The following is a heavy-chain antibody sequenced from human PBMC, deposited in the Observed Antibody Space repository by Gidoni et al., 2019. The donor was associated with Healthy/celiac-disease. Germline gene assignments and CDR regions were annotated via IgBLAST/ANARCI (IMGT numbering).Heavy chain of an antibody. V-gene: IGHV3-64*01. CDR2: ISSNGGST. J-gene: IGHJ4*02. CDR3: ARGMGGYSYGYFDY. D-gene: IGHD5-18*01. Sequence: EVQLVESGGGLVQPGGSLRLSCAASASTFSSYAMHWVRQAAGKGLEYDSTISSNGGSTYYANSVKGRFTISRDNSKNTLYLQMGSLRAEDMAVYYCARGMGGYSYGYFDYWGQGTLVTVSS. CDR1: ASTFSSYA.